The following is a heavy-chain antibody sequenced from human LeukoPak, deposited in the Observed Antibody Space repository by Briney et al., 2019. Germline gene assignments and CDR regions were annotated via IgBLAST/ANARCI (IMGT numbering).Heavy chain of an antibody. D-gene: IGHD6-19*01. J-gene: IGHJ4*02. CDR1: GFTFNSYA. CDR2: ITGSATST. CDR3: AKDTSIAMASNDY. V-gene: IGHV3-23*01. Sequence: GGSLRLSCAASGFTFNSYAISWVRQAPGKGLEWVSSITGSATSTYYADSVKGRFTISGDNSKNTLYLQVNSLRAEDTAVYYCAKDTSIAMASNDYWGQGTLVTVSS.